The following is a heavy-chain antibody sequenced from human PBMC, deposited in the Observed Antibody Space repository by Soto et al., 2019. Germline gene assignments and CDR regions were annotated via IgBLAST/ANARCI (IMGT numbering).Heavy chain of an antibody. CDR2: INQDGSEK. V-gene: IGHV3-7*05. J-gene: IGHJ4*01. Sequence: EVQLVESGGGLVQPGGSLRLSCAAAGFSFSSYWMSWVRQAPGKGLEWVANINQDGSEKNYVDSVKGRFTISRDNAKNSLSLQMDSLRAEETAVYFCARGSGGWAEGVYWGQGTLVTVSS. CDR3: ARGSGGWAEGVY. D-gene: IGHD6-19*01. CDR1: GFSFSSYW.